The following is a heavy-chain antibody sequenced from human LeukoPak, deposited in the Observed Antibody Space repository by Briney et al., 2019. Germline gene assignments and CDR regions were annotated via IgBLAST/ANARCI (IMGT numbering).Heavy chain of an antibody. D-gene: IGHD3-22*01. V-gene: IGHV3-30-3*01. CDR1: GFTFSSYT. CDR3: GIDYYDSS. Sequence: PGGSLRLSCAAFGFTFSSYTMHWVRQAPGKGLEWVAVISYDGSNKYYGDSVKGRFTISRDNSKNTLYLQMNSLRAEDTAVYYCGIDYYDSSGGQGTLVTVSS. CDR2: ISYDGSNK. J-gene: IGHJ4*02.